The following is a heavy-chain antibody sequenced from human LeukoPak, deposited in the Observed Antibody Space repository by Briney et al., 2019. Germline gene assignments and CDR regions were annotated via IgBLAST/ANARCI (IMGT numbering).Heavy chain of an antibody. V-gene: IGHV1-46*01. CDR3: ARHPRYNSGYEPTAAFDI. J-gene: IGHJ3*02. D-gene: IGHD5-12*01. Sequence: GASVKVSCKASGYTFTTYYMHWVRQAPGQGLEWMGIINPSGGSTSYAQKFQGRVTMTRDMSTRTVDMEVSSLRSEDTAVYYCARHPRYNSGYEPTAAFDIWGQGTMVTVSS. CDR1: GYTFTTYY. CDR2: INPSGGST.